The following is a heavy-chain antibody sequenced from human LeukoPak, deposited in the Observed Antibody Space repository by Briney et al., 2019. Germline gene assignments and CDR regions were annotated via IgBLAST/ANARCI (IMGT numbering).Heavy chain of an antibody. CDR2: ISSGSSYI. V-gene: IGHV3-21*01. CDR3: ARRLKAATGDAFDI. J-gene: IGHJ3*02. D-gene: IGHD6-13*01. Sequence: GGSLRLSCAATGFSFSNYGMNWVRQAPGEGLEWVSSISSGSSYIYYADSLKCRFTISRDNAKNSLYLQMNSLRVEDTAVYYCARRLKAATGDAFDIWGQGAMVTVSS. CDR1: GFSFSNYG.